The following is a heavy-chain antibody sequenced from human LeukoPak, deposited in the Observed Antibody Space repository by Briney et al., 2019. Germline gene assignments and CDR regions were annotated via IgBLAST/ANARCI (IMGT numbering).Heavy chain of an antibody. V-gene: IGHV3-23*01. CDR1: GFTFSSYA. J-gene: IGHJ6*02. D-gene: IGHD1-26*01. CDR3: AKVAPSGSGSYFPYYYYGMDV. Sequence: PGGSLRLSCAASGFTFSSYAMSWVRQAPGKGLEWVSAIRGSGGSTYYADSVKGRFTISRDNSKNTLYLQMNSLRAEDTAVYYCAKVAPSGSGSYFPYYYYGMDVWGQGTTVTVSS. CDR2: IRGSGGST.